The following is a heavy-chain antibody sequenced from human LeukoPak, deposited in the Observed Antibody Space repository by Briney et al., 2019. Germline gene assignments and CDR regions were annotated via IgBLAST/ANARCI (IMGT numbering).Heavy chain of an antibody. CDR1: GFTFSDXX. CDR3: ARRYYGSATYRLPYDY. Sequence: SGFTFSDXXXXXVRXAPGXGXXXXXXXSSSSIYIYYADSVKGRFTISRDNAENSLYLQMSSLRAEDTAVYYCARRYYGSATYRLPYDYWGQGTLVTVSS. V-gene: IGHV3-21*01. D-gene: IGHD3-22*01. CDR2: XSSSSIYI. J-gene: IGHJ4*02.